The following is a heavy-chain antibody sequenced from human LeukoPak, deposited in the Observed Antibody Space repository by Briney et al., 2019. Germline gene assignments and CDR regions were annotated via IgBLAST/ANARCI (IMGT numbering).Heavy chain of an antibody. D-gene: IGHD1-26*01. Sequence: GGSLRLSCAASGFTFSSYWMPWVRQAPGKGLVWVSRINSDGSSTSYADSVKGRFTIPRDNAKNTLYLQMNSLRAEDTAVYYFARGFWSYWYYFDFWGQGNLVTVSS. CDR2: INSDGSST. J-gene: IGHJ4*02. CDR1: GFTFSSYW. V-gene: IGHV3-74*01. CDR3: ARGFWSYWYYFDF.